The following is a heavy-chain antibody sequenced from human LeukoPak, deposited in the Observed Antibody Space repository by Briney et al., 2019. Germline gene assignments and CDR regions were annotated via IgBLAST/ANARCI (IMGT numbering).Heavy chain of an antibody. Sequence: GGSLRLSCAASGFTFSSYGMHWVRQAPGKGLEWVAVISYDGSNKYYADSVKGRFTISRDNSKNTLYLQMNSLRAEDTAVYYCAKDPLSDQARNPFDYWGQGTLVTVSS. CDR2: ISYDGSNK. D-gene: IGHD6-6*01. CDR3: AKDPLSDQARNPFDY. CDR1: GFTFSSYG. V-gene: IGHV3-30*18. J-gene: IGHJ4*02.